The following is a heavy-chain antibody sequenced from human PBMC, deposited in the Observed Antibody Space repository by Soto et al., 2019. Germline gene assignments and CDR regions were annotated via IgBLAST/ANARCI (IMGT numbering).Heavy chain of an antibody. CDR3: ARGRLVVPAL. J-gene: IGHJ1*01. Sequence: SETLSLTCTVSGGSINSGDYYWSWVRQPPGKGLEWIGYIDNSGSTFYHPSLKSQVVMSLDTSKNQFSLNLRSVTAADTAVYYCARGRLVVPALWGQGTLVTVSS. CDR1: GGSINSGDYY. V-gene: IGHV4-30-4*01. CDR2: IDNSGST. D-gene: IGHD2-15*01.